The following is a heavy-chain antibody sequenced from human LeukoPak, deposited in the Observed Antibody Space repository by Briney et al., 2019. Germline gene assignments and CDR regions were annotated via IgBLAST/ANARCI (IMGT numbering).Heavy chain of an antibody. CDR1: GFTFSSYS. Sequence: GGSLRLSCAASGFTFSSYSMNWVRQAPGKGLEWVSVIYSGGSTYYADSVKGRFTISRDNSKNTLYLQMNSLRAEDTAVYYCARGYYDFWSGTYFDYWGQGTLVTVSS. J-gene: IGHJ4*02. CDR3: ARGYYDFWSGTYFDY. V-gene: IGHV3-53*01. D-gene: IGHD3-3*01. CDR2: IYSGGST.